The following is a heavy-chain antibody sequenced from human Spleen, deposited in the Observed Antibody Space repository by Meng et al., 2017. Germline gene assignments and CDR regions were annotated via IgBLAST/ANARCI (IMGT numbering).Heavy chain of an antibody. CDR3: ASLENYGGRGDFDY. CDR2: INSVFGTT. J-gene: IGHJ4*02. V-gene: IGHV1-69*05. Sequence: SVKVSCKSLGGIFSNYVIGWVRQAPGQGLEWMGGINSVFGTTNYAQKFQGRVTITTDESTRTVYMELTRLTSEDTAVYFCASLENYGGRGDFDYWGQGTLVTVSS. D-gene: IGHD4/OR15-4a*01. CDR1: GGIFSNYV.